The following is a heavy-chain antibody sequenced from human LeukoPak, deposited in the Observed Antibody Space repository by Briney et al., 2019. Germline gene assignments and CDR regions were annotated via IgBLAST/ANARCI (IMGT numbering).Heavy chain of an antibody. Sequence: PGGSLRLSCATSGFTFVDFGLSWVRRAPGKGLEWLAAINYNGAITDYADSVKGRFTISRDNAKNSLYLQMDSLRADDTAFYFCARDRMGPSFSVSHFDSWSQGTLVTVSS. CDR2: INYNGAIT. D-gene: IGHD3-16*01. J-gene: IGHJ4*02. V-gene: IGHV3-20*04. CDR1: GFTFVDFG. CDR3: ARDRMGPSFSVSHFDS.